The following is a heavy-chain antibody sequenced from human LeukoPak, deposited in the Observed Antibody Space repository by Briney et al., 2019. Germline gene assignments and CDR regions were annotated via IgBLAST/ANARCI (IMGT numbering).Heavy chain of an antibody. CDR2: IYYSGST. Sequence: PSETLSLTCTVSGDTITISSYYWGWMCQPPGKGLEGIGSIYYSGSTYYNPSLKSRVTISVDTSKKQFSLKLTSVTAADTAVSHCANYRMALGAFEVWGQGTTVTVS. J-gene: IGHJ3*01. V-gene: IGHV4-39*01. D-gene: IGHD3-16*01. CDR1: GDTITISSYY. CDR3: ANYRMALGAFEV.